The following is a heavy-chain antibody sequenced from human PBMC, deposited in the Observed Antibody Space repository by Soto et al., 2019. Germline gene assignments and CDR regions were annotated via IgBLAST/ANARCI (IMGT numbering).Heavy chain of an antibody. CDR2: VSGDNGHT. CDR1: GYTFTTHG. D-gene: IGHD5-18*01. V-gene: IGHV1-18*01. Sequence: ASVKVSCKASGYTFTTHGISWVRQAPGQGLEWMGWVSGDNGHTNYAQSLQGRVTINPDTSKNQFSLKLSSVTAADTAVYYCARRYGSCFDYWGQGTLVTVSS. J-gene: IGHJ4*02. CDR3: ARRYGSCFDY.